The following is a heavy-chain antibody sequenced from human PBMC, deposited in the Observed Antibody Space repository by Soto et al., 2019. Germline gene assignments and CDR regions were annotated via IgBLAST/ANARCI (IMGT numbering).Heavy chain of an antibody. J-gene: IGHJ4*02. CDR2: ISSTTNYI. CDR3: ARESEDLTSNFDY. Sequence: EVQLVESGGGLVKPGGSLRLSCAASGFTYTRYSMNWVRQAPGKGLDWVSSISSTTNYIYYGDSMKGRFTISRDNAKNSLYLEMNSLRAEDTAMYYCARESEDLTSNFDYWGQGTLVTVSS. V-gene: IGHV3-21*06. CDR1: GFTYTRYS.